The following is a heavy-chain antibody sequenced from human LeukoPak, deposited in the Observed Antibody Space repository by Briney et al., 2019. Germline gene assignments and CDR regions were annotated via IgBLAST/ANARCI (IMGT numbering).Heavy chain of an antibody. CDR3: ARGRDDFWSGYRYNWFDP. CDR2: INHSGST. J-gene: IGHJ5*02. V-gene: IGHV4-34*01. Sequence: SETLSLTCAVYGGSFSGYYWSWIRQPPGKGLEWIGEINHSGSTNYNPPLKSRVTISVDTSKNQFSLKLSPVTAADTAVYYCARGRDDFWSGYRYNWFDPWGQGTLVTVSS. CDR1: GGSFSGYY. D-gene: IGHD3-3*01.